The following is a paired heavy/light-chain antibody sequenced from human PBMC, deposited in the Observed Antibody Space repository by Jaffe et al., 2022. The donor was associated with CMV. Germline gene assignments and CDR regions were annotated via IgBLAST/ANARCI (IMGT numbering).Light chain of an antibody. CDR2: GKN. V-gene: IGLV3-19*01. Sequence: SSELTQDPAVSVALGQTVRITCQGDSLRSYYASWYQQKPGQAPVLVIYGKNNRPSGIPDRFSGSSSGNTASLTITGAQAEDEADYYCNSRDSSGTHAVFGGGTQLTVL. CDR3: NSRDSSGTHAV. J-gene: IGLJ7*01. CDR1: SLRSYY.
Heavy chain of an antibody. CDR3: ARGRLGDILTGRPDTTSYYFDY. V-gene: IGHV4-34*01. CDR1: GGSFSGYY. D-gene: IGHD3-9*01. Sequence: QVQLQQWGAGLLKPSETLSLTCAVYGGSFSGYYWSWIRQPPGKGLEWIGEINHSGSTNYNPSLKSRVTISVDTSKNQFSLKLSSVTAADTAVYYCARGRLGDILTGRPDTTSYYFDYWGQGTLVTVSS. J-gene: IGHJ4*02. CDR2: INHSGST.